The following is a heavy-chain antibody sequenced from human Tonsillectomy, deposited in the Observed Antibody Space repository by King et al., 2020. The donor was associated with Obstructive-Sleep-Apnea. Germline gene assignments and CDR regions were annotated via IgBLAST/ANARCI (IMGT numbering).Heavy chain of an antibody. CDR1: GYSFTSYW. Sequence: VQLVESGAEVKKPGESLRLSCQASGYSFTSYWIIWVRQMPGKGLEWMGRIDPSDSFTDYTPSFQGHVTISADKSISIAYLQWSSLKASDTAMYYCHYDSRTSGFDIWGQGTMVTVSS. CDR2: IDPSDSFT. CDR3: HYDSRTSGFDI. J-gene: IGHJ3*02. V-gene: IGHV5-10-1*01. D-gene: IGHD3-22*01.